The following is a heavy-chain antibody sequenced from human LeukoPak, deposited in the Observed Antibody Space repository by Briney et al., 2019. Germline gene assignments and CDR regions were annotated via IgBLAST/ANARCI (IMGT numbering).Heavy chain of an antibody. V-gene: IGHV4-59*01. CDR2: IYYSGST. Sequence: PSETLSLTCTVSGGSISSYYWSWIRQPPGKGLEWIGYIYYSGSTNYNPSLKSRVTISVDTSKNQFSLKLSSVTAAGTAVYYCARGRRYDILTGYFDYWGQGTLVTVSS. CDR1: GGSISSYY. CDR3: ARGRRYDILTGYFDY. D-gene: IGHD3-9*01. J-gene: IGHJ4*02.